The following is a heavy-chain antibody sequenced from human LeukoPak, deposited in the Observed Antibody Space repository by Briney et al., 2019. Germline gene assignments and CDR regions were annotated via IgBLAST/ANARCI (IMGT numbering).Heavy chain of an antibody. D-gene: IGHD3-3*01. CDR3: ARDLQIGRFLEWLLRTPGY. J-gene: IGHJ4*02. CDR1: GGTFSSYA. V-gene: IGHV1-69*05. CDR2: IIPIFGTA. Sequence: ASVKVSCKASGGTFSSYAISWVRQAPGQGLEWMGGIIPIFGTANYAQKFQGRVTMTRDTSTSTVYMELSSLRSEDTAVYYCARDLQIGRFLEWLLRTPGYWGQGTLVTVSS.